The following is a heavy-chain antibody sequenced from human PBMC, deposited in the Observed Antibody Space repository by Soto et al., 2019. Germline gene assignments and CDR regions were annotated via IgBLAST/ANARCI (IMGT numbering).Heavy chain of an antibody. V-gene: IGHV4-30-4*01. D-gene: IGHD3-3*01. CDR1: GGSISSGDYY. CDR2: ISYSGST. Sequence: SETLSLTCTVSGGSISSGDYYWSWLRQPPGKGLEWLGYISYSGSTYYNPSLKSRIVISVDTSKNQFSLKLISVTAADTAVYYCARAYDFWNVYYSAQYYFDFWGQGTLVTVSS. J-gene: IGHJ4*02. CDR3: ARAYDFWNVYYSAQYYFDF.